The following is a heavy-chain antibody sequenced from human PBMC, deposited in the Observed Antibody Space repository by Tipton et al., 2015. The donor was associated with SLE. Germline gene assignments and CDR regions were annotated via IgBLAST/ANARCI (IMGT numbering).Heavy chain of an antibody. CDR3: ARVSSVTNYAIES. Sequence: LRLSCTVSGGSFPSHYWGYIRQPPGKGLEWIGHIDYTGKTDYNPPLKTRVTITVDPSKNQFSPKLSSVTAADTAVYYCARVSSVTNYAIESWGQGTLVIVSS. CDR1: GGSFPSHY. V-gene: IGHV4-59*11. D-gene: IGHD4-17*01. J-gene: IGHJ4*02. CDR2: IDYTGKT.